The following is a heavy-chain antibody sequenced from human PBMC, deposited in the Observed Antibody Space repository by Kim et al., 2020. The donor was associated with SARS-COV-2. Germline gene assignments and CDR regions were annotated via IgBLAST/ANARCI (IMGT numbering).Heavy chain of an antibody. D-gene: IGHD6-13*01. CDR2: ISAYNGNT. V-gene: IGHV1-18*01. Sequence: ASVKVSCKASGYTFTSYGISWVRQAPGQGLEWMGWISAYNGNTNYAQKLQGRVTMTTDTSTSTAYMELRSLRSDDTAVYYCARDLPPLAAAGIHYYYYGMDVWGQGTTVTVSS. J-gene: IGHJ6*02. CDR3: ARDLPPLAAAGIHYYYYGMDV. CDR1: GYTFTSYG.